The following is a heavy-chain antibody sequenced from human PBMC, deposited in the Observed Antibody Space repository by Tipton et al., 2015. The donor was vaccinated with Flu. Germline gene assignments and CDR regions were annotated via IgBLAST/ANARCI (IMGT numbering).Heavy chain of an antibody. J-gene: IGHJ5*02. D-gene: IGHD6-25*01. V-gene: IGHV1-18*01. CDR3: ARGGSSVGFDT. CDR1: GFTFSNYG. CDR2: IDAYNGNT. Sequence: QVQLVQSGSERKQPGASVRLSCKTSGFTFSNYGFIWARQAPGQGLEWMGWIDAYNGNTNYAQKLHDRVTVTTDTSTTTVYMELSDLRSDDTAMYYCARGGSSVGFDTWGQGTLVTVSS.